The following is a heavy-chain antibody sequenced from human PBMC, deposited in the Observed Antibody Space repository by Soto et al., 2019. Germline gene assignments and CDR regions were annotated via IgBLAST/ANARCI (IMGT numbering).Heavy chain of an antibody. V-gene: IGHV3-49*03. D-gene: IGHD2-2*01. CDR1: GFTFGDYA. Sequence: GGSLRLSCTASGFTFGDYAMSWFRQAPGKGLEWVGFIRSKAYGGTTEYAASVKGRFTISRDDSKSIAYLQMNSLKTEDTAVYYCTRDRYCSSTSCYSDYYYYYMDVWGKGTTVTVSS. CDR3: TRDRYCSSTSCYSDYYYYYMDV. J-gene: IGHJ6*03. CDR2: IRSKAYGGTT.